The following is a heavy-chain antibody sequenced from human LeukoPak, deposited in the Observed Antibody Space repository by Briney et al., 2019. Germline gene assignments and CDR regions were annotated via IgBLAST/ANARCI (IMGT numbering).Heavy chain of an antibody. D-gene: IGHD1-7*01. Sequence: PGGSLRLSCAASGFTFSSYGMHWVRQAPGKGLEWVAVISYDGSNKYYADSVKGRFTISRDNSKNTLYLQMNSLRAEDTAVYYCAKGGRTTSPYYYGMDVWGQGTTVTVPS. V-gene: IGHV3-30*18. CDR1: GFTFSSYG. J-gene: IGHJ6*02. CDR2: ISYDGSNK. CDR3: AKGGRTTSPYYYGMDV.